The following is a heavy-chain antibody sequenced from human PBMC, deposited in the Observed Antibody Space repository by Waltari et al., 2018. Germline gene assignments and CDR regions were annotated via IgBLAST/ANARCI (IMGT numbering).Heavy chain of an antibody. J-gene: IGHJ3*02. Sequence: QVQLQESGPGLVKPSETLSLTCTVSDGSIPSYYGSWIRTPAGKGLEWIGRIDTSGSTSYNPPLKSRVTMSLDTSRNQFSLKLSSVTAADTAVYYCASWGGRSGVLRAFDIWGQGTMVTISS. D-gene: IGHD3-16*01. CDR3: ASWGGRSGVLRAFDI. V-gene: IGHV4-4*07. CDR2: IDTSGST. CDR1: DGSIPSYY.